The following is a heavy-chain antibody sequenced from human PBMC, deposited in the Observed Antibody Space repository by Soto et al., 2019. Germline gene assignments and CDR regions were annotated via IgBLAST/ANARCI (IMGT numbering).Heavy chain of an antibody. CDR1: GFTFRDYA. CDR3: AKGSAATHYYYYPLDV. CDR2: ISGSGGST. V-gene: IGHV3-23*01. Sequence: PGGSLRLSCAVSGFTFRDYAMGWVRQAPGKGLEWVSFISGSGGSTYYADSVKGRFTISRGNSKNTLSLQMHTLRAEDTAIYYCAKGSAATHYYYYPLDVWGQGTTVTVSS. D-gene: IGHD2-15*01. J-gene: IGHJ6*02.